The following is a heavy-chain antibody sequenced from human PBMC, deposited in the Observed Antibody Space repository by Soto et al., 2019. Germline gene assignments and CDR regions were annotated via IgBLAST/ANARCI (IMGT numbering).Heavy chain of an antibody. J-gene: IGHJ4*02. CDR1: GGSISSYY. V-gene: IGHV4-59*08. CDR2: IYYSGST. Sequence: TLSLTCTVSGGSISSYYWSWIRQPPGKGLEWIGYIYYSGSTNYNPSLKSRVTISVDTSKNQFSLKLSSVTAADTAVYYCARSYSSGWPYVSFLFDYWGQGTLVTVSS. D-gene: IGHD6-19*01. CDR3: ARSYSSGWPYVSFLFDY.